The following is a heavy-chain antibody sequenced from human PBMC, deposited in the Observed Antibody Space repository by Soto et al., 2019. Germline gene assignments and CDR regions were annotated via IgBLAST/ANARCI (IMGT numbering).Heavy chain of an antibody. D-gene: IGHD3-16*01. CDR1: GCTLSGYA. Sequence: SENVSCKTCGCTLSGYAISLVRLAPGQGLEWMGGIIFFFGSVNYAQKFQGRVTITADESTDTAYMELSGLRSEDTAVYYCARESPRSPGGGNTFDIWGQGTLVTVSS. J-gene: IGHJ3*02. CDR2: IIFFFGSV. V-gene: IGHV1-69*13. CDR3: ARESPRSPGGGNTFDI.